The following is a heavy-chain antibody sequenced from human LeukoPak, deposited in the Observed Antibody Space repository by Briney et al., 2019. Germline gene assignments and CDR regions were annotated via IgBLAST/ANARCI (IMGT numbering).Heavy chain of an antibody. J-gene: IGHJ3*02. CDR2: IYYSGST. V-gene: IGHV4-39*07. D-gene: IGHD5-24*01. CDR3: ARGEGNGYNYDAGAFDI. Sequence: PSETLSLTCTVSGGSISSSSYYWGWIRQPPGKGLEWIGSIYYSGSTYYNPSLKSRVTISVDTSKNQFSLKLSSVTAADTAVYYCARGEGNGYNYDAGAFDIWGQGTMVTVSS. CDR1: GGSISSSSYY.